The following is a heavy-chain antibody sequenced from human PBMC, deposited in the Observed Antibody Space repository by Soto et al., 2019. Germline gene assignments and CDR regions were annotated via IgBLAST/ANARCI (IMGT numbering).Heavy chain of an antibody. Sequence: SETLSLTCTVTGGTISGYYWTWIRQSAGGGXEWXXRXYXSXGXXXXXXRKRRVTISLDTSMNHFSLRLSSVTAEDTAVYYCARGQRLSDWFDPWGQGNLVTVS. CDR1: GGTISGYY. J-gene: IGHJ5*02. CDR3: ARGQRLSDWFDP. CDR2: XYXSXGX. V-gene: IGHV4-4*07. D-gene: IGHD6-25*01.